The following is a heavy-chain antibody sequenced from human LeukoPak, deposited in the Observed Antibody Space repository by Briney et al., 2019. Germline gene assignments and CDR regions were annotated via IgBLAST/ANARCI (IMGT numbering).Heavy chain of an antibody. D-gene: IGHD6-19*01. V-gene: IGHV4-38-2*02. CDR1: GYSISSGYY. J-gene: IGHJ4*02. CDR2: IYHSGST. CDR3: ASGYSSGRFDY. Sequence: SETLSLTCTVSGYSISSGYYWGWIRQPPGKGLEWIGSIYHSGSTYYNPSLKSRVTISVDTSKNQFSLKLSSVTAADTAVYYCASGYSSGRFDYWGQGTLVTVSS.